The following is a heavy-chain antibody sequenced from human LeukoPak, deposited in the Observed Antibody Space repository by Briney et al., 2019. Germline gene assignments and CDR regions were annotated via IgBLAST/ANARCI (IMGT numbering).Heavy chain of an antibody. CDR2: IYHGGNT. CDR3: ARVQGDYFMDV. CDR1: GYDISSGYY. J-gene: IGHJ6*03. V-gene: IGHV4-38-2*02. Sequence: SETLSLTCSVSGYDISSGYYWGWIRQSSGKGLEWIGSIYHGGNTYYSQSLKSRATISIDASKNQFSLRLTSVIAEDTAVYYCARVQGDYFMDVWGKGTTVTVSS. D-gene: IGHD1-26*01.